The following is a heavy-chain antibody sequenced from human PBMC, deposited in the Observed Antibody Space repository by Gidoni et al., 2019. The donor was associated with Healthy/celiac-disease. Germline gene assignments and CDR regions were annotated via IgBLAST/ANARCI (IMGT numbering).Heavy chain of an antibody. J-gene: IGHJ4*02. D-gene: IGHD3-10*01. CDR2: IIPSLGIA. V-gene: IGHV1-69*08. CDR3: ARDLGWLEKRDGDNFDY. CDR1: GGTFSSYT. Sequence: QVQLVQSGAEVKKPGSSVKVSCQASGGTFSSYTISWVRQAPGPALEWMGRIIPSLGIANYEQKFQGRVTITADKSTSTAYMELSSLRSEDTAVYYCARDLGWLEKRDGDNFDYWGQGTLVTVSS.